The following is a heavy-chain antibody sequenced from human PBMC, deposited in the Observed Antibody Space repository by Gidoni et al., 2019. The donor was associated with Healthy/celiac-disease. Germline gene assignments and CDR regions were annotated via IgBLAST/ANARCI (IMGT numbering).Heavy chain of an antibody. CDR1: GGTFSSHA. D-gene: IGHD3-3*01. Sequence: QVQLVQSGAEVKKPGSSVKVSCKASGGTFSSHAISWVRQAPGQGLEWMGGIIPIFGTANYAQKFQGRVTITADESTSTAYMELSSLRSEDTAVYYCARDRSFLRPESDWYFDLWGRGTLVTVSS. CDR2: IIPIFGTA. V-gene: IGHV1-69*01. CDR3: ARDRSFLRPESDWYFDL. J-gene: IGHJ2*01.